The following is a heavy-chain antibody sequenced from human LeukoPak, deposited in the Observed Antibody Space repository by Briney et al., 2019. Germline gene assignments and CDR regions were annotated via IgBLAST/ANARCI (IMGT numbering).Heavy chain of an antibody. CDR1: GFTFSSYW. CDR3: ARGSYYDILTGYSQNYFDN. J-gene: IGHJ4*02. V-gene: IGHV3-7*04. D-gene: IGHD3-9*01. Sequence: GGSLRLSCAASGFTFSSYWMGWVRQAPGKGLEWVANIKQGGNEKYYVDSVKGRFTISRDNAKNSLYLQMNSLRAEDTAVYYCARGSYYDILTGYSQNYFDNWGQGTLVTVSS. CDR2: IKQGGNEK.